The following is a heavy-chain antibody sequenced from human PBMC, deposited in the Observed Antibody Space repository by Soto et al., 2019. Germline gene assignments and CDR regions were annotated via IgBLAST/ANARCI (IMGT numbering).Heavy chain of an antibody. V-gene: IGHV1-2*04. CDR1: GYTFTGYY. J-gene: IGHJ5*02. CDR2: INPNSGGT. CDR3: AGSSSSSNWFDP. Sequence: ASVKVSCKASGYTFTGYYMHWLRQAPGQGLEWMGWINPNSGGTNYAQKFQGWVTMTRDTSISTAYMELSRLRSDDTAVYYCAGSSSSSNWFDPWGQGTLVTVSS. D-gene: IGHD6-6*01.